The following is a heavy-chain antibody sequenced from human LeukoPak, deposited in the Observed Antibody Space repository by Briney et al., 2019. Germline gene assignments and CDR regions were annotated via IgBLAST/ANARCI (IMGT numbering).Heavy chain of an antibody. D-gene: IGHD2-2*01. V-gene: IGHV3-23*01. Sequence: PGGSLRLSCAASGFTFSSYAMSWVRQAPGKGLEWVSAISGSGGSTYYADSVKGRFTISRDNSKNTLYLQMNSLRAEDTAVYYCAKEGTGYQLLSAEPGGEFDPWGQGTLVTVSS. CDR2: ISGSGGST. CDR1: GFTFSSYA. J-gene: IGHJ5*02. CDR3: AKEGTGYQLLSAEPGGEFDP.